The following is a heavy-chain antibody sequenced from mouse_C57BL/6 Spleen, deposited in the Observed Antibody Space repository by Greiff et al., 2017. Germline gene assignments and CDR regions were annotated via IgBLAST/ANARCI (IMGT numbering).Heavy chain of an antibody. D-gene: IGHD1-1*01. CDR1: GYAFTNYL. CDR2: INPGSGGT. V-gene: IGHV1-54*01. J-gene: IGHJ1*03. Sequence: VKLMESGAELVRPGTSVKVSCKASGYAFTNYLIEWVKQRPGQGLEWIGVINPGSGGTNYNEKFKGKATLTADKSSSTAYMQLSSLTSEDSAVYFCARDYYGSSPYWYCDVWGTGTTVTVSS. CDR3: ARDYYGSSPYWYCDV.